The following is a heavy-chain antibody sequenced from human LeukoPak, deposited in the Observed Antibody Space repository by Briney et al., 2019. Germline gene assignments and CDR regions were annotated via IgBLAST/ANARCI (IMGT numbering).Heavy chain of an antibody. CDR2: INHSGST. V-gene: IGHV4-34*01. J-gene: IGHJ5*02. D-gene: IGHD3-10*01. Sequence: PSETLSLTCAVYGGSFSGYYWSWIRQPPGRGLEWIGEINHSGSTNYNPSLKSRVTISVDTSKNQFSLKLSSVTAADTAVYYCASLPGKVRGVIRNWFDPWGQGTLVTVSS. CDR1: GGSFSGYY. CDR3: ASLPGKVRGVIRNWFDP.